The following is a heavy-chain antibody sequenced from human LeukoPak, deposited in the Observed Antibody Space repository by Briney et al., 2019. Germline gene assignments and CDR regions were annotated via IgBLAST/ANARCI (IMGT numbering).Heavy chain of an antibody. D-gene: IGHD6-19*01. CDR2: ISGSGGST. CDR1: GFTFSSYA. CDR3: AKDGQWLVAPYYYYGMDA. V-gene: IGHV3-23*01. Sequence: GGSLRLSCAASGFTFSSYAMSWVRQAPGKGLEWVSAISGSGGSTYYADSVKGRFTISRDNSKNTLYLQMNSLRAEDTAVYYCAKDGQWLVAPYYYYGMDAWGQGTTVTVSS. J-gene: IGHJ6*02.